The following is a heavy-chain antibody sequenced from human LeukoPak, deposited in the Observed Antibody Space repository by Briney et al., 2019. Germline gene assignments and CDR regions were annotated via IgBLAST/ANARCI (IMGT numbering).Heavy chain of an antibody. D-gene: IGHD6-6*01. V-gene: IGHV1-69*13. J-gene: IGHJ5*02. CDR1: GGTFSSYA. CDR3: AREGIAARSNWFDP. Sequence: GASVKVSCKASGGTFSSYAISWVRQAPGQGLEWMGGIIPIFGTANYAQKFQGRVTITAGESTSTAYMELSSLRSEDTAVYYCAREGIAARSNWFDPWGQGTLVTVSS. CDR2: IIPIFGTA.